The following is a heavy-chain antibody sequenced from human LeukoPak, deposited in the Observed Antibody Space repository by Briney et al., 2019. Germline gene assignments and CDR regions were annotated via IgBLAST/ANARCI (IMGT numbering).Heavy chain of an antibody. D-gene: IGHD3-10*01. CDR3: ARDSPNYYYGSGSPFGY. J-gene: IGHJ4*02. V-gene: IGHV1-2*02. CDR1: GYTFSGYH. CDR2: INPNSGGT. Sequence: SVKVSCKASGYTFSGYHIHWVRQAPGQGLEWMGWINPNSGGTNFAPKFHGRVSMTRDTSINTAYMELTSLRSDDTAVYYCARDSPNYYYGSGSPFGYWGQGTLVTVSS.